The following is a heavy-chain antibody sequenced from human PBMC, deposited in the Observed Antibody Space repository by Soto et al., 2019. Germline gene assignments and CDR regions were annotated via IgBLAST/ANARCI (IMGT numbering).Heavy chain of an antibody. D-gene: IGHD6-13*01. CDR3: ATVLIRARIVAAGYAFDI. Sequence: ASVKVSCKVSGYTLTELSMHWVRQAPGKGLEWMGGFDPEDGETIYAQKFQGRVTRTEDTSTDTAYMEPSSLRSEDTAVYYCATVLIRARIVAAGYAFDIWGQGTMVTVSS. CDR2: FDPEDGET. J-gene: IGHJ3*02. CDR1: GYTLTELS. V-gene: IGHV1-24*01.